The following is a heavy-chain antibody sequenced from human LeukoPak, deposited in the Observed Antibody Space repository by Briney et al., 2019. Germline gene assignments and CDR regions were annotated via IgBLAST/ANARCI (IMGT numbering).Heavy chain of an antibody. CDR2: ISGSGSST. Sequence: GGSLRLPCAASGFTFSSYAMSWVRQALGKGLEWVSGISGSGSSTNYADSVKGRFTISRDNAKNSLDLQMHSLRDEDTAVYYCARDYAWAFDFWGQGALVTISS. CDR1: GFTFSSYA. CDR3: ARDYAWAFDF. V-gene: IGHV3-23*01. D-gene: IGHD2-2*01. J-gene: IGHJ4*02.